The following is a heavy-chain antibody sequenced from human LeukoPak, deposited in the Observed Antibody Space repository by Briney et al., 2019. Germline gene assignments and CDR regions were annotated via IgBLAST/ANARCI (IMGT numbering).Heavy chain of an antibody. Sequence: GGFLRLSCAASGFTSSAIHWVRQSPGKGLEWLAIISFDGAYRYYADSVKGRFTISRDISKNTFYLQMSSLTADDAALYYCAKDQQGGAGSGRFDYWGQGTLVTVSS. J-gene: IGHJ4*02. CDR1: GFTSSA. D-gene: IGHD3-10*01. CDR2: ISFDGAYR. CDR3: AKDQQGGAGSGRFDY. V-gene: IGHV3-30*04.